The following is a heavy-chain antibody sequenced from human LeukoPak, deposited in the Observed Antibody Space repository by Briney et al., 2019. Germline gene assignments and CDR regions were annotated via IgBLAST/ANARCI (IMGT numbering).Heavy chain of an antibody. CDR2: IKQDGSEN. V-gene: IGHV3-7*01. CDR1: GFTFNDYW. D-gene: IGHD1-7*01. CDR3: ARVGAGELQRVFDY. Sequence: GGSLRLSCAASGFTFNDYWMTWVRQVPGKGLEWVANIKQDGSENYYVDSVKGRFTISRDNAKNSLYLQMDSLRVEDTAVYYCARVGAGELQRVFDYWGQGTLVTVSS. J-gene: IGHJ4*02.